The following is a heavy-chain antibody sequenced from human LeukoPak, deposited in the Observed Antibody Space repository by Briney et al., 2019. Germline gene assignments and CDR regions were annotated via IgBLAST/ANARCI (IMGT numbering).Heavy chain of an antibody. D-gene: IGHD3-3*01. CDR3: AKGLRPGFGWSGYTRANYYYYYMDV. V-gene: IGHV3-30*04. CDR1: GFTFSSYV. Sequence: PGGSLRLSCAASGFTFSSYVMHWVRQAPGKGLEWVAIISYDGSNEYYADSVKGRFTISRDNSKNTLYLQMNSLRAEDTAVYYCAKGLRPGFGWSGYTRANYYYYYMDVWGKGTTVTVSS. CDR2: ISYDGSNE. J-gene: IGHJ6*03.